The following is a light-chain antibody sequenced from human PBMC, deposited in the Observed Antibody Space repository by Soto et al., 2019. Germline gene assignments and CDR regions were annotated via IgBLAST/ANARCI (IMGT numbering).Light chain of an antibody. J-gene: IGKJ4*01. V-gene: IGKV3-11*01. CDR3: QQRSNWPLT. Sequence: EIVLTQSPATLSLSPGERATLSCRASQSVSSYLVWYQQNPGQAPRLLIYDASNRATGIPARFSGSGSGTEFTLTISSLEPEDFAVYYCQQRSNWPLTFGGGTKVEIK. CDR1: QSVSSY. CDR2: DAS.